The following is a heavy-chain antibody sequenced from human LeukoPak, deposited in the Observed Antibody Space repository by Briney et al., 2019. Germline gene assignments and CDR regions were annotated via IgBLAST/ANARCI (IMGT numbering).Heavy chain of an antibody. D-gene: IGHD2-2*02. CDR1: GVSISSGGYY. Sequence: SQTLSLTCTVSGVSISSGGYYWSWIRQHPGKGLEWIGYIYYSGSTYYNPSLKSRVTISVDTSKNQFSLKLSSVTAADTAVYYCARGPFIVVVPAAISDWGQGTLVTVSS. CDR3: ARGPFIVVVPAAISD. CDR2: IYYSGST. J-gene: IGHJ4*02. V-gene: IGHV4-31*03.